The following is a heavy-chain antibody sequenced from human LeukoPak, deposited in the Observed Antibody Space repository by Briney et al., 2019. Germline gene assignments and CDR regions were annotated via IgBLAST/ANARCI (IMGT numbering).Heavy chain of an antibody. CDR3: AREEEDYYDGSGYYGD. CDR1: GGSISSYY. CDR2: IYTSGST. Sequence: SETLSLTCTVSGGSISSYYWSWIRQPAGKGLEWIGRIYTSGSTNYNPSLKSRVTMSVDTSKNQFSLKLSSVTAADTAVYYCAREEEDYYDGSGYYGDWGQGTLVTVSS. D-gene: IGHD3-22*01. V-gene: IGHV4-4*07. J-gene: IGHJ4*02.